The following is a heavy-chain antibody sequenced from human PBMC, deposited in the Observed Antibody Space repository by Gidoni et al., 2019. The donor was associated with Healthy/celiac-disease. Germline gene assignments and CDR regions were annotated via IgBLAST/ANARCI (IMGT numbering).Heavy chain of an antibody. J-gene: IGHJ4*02. CDR3: ARERTTVESHFDY. D-gene: IGHD4-4*01. CDR1: VGSIRSGDYY. V-gene: IGHV4-30-4*01. CDR2: IYYSGST. Sequence: QVQLQESGPGLVTPSQTLSLPFTVSVGSIRSGDYYWSWIRQPPGKGLEWIGYIYYSGSTYYNPSLKSRVTIAVDTSKNQCSRKLSSVTAADTAVYYCARERTTVESHFDYWGQGTLVTVSS.